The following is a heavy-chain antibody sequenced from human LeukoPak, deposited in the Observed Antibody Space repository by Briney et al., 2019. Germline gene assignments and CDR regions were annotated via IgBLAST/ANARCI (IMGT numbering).Heavy chain of an antibody. CDR2: INPKSGGT. J-gene: IGHJ4*02. CDR3: VKDLREDSVTRGY. CDR1: GYTFTDSY. D-gene: IGHD1-1*01. Sequence: GASVKVSCKASGYTFTDSYIHWVRQAPGERLEWMGRINPKSGGTNYAGNSQGRVTLTRDTSNSAAYMEVTTLKSDDTAIYYCVKDLREDSVTRGYWGQGTPVTVSS. V-gene: IGHV1-2*06.